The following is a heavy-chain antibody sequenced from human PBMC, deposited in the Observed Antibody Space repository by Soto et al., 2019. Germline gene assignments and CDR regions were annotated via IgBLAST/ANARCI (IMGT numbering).Heavy chain of an antibody. CDR3: ARGWITMIVVVPQSDAFDI. J-gene: IGHJ3*02. CDR2: IIPIFGTA. Sequence: QVQLVQSGAEVKKPGSSVKVSCKASGGTFSSYAISWVRQAPGKGLEWMGGIIPIFGTANYAQKFQGRVTITADESTSTAYMELSSLRSEDTAVYYCARGWITMIVVVPQSDAFDIWGQGTMVTVSS. V-gene: IGHV1-69*01. D-gene: IGHD3-22*01. CDR1: GGTFSSYA.